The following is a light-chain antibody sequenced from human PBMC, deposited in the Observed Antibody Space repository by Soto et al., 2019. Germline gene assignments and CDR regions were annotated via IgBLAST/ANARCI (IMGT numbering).Light chain of an antibody. CDR1: SSNIGNNY. CDR2: DNN. CDR3: GTWDSSLSAYV. V-gene: IGLV1-51*01. Sequence: QSVLTQPPSVSAAPGQKVTISCSGSSSNIGNNYVSWYQQLPGTAPKLLIYDNNKRPSGIPDRFSGSKSGTSATLGITGLQIGDEADYYCGTWDSSLSAYVFGTGTKVTV. J-gene: IGLJ1*01.